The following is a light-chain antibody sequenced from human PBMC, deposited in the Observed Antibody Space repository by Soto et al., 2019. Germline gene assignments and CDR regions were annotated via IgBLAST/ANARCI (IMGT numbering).Light chain of an antibody. Sequence: DLQMNQSPSSLSAAVRDSVTITFRSSQSISSYLNWYQQKPGKAPKLLIYAASSLQSGVPSRFSGSGSGTDFTLTISSLQTEDFATYYCKQSYSTPVTFGKGTKVDIK. J-gene: IGKJ1*01. V-gene: IGKV1-39*01. CDR3: KQSYSTPVT. CDR1: QSISSY. CDR2: AAS.